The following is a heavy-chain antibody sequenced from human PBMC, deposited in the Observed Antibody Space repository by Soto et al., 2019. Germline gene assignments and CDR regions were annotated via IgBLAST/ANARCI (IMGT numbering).Heavy chain of an antibody. J-gene: IGHJ4*02. CDR2: VSAGGTSA. V-gene: IGHV3-23*01. D-gene: IGHD2-15*01. CDR3: ADRCSGGRGSPFDN. Sequence: EVQLLESGGGLVQPGGSLRLSCAASGFTFSSYAMGWVRQAPGKGLEWVSAVSAGGTSAYYVASVEGRFTISRDNSKNTLYLQMNSLRVEDTARYYCADRCSGGRGSPFDNWGQGTLVTVAS. CDR1: GFTFSSYA.